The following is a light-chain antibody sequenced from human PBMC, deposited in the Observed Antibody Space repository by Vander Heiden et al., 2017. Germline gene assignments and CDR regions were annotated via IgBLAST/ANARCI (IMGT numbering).Light chain of an antibody. J-gene: IGKJ2*01. Sequence: EIVLTQSPGTLSLSTGERATLSCSPSQSVHSSYLAWYQQKPGQAPRLLIYGASSRATGIPDRFSGSGSGTDFTLTISRLEPEDFAVYYCQQYGSSPPYTFGQGTKLEIK. CDR2: GAS. CDR1: QSVHSSY. V-gene: IGKV3-20*01. CDR3: QQYGSSPPYT.